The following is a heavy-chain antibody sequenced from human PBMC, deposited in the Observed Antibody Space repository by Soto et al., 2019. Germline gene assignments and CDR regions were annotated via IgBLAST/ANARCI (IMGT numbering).Heavy chain of an antibody. CDR2: SSAEGGLI. J-gene: IGHJ4*02. Sequence: GGSLSLSCAVSDLTFSNHAMSWVRQPQGKGLEWVSGSSAEGGLIYYADSVKGRFNMSRDNSKNTLYLQMSSLRAEDTAVYFCAKRTGTGAAAKNFDFWGQGTLVTVSS. CDR1: DLTFSNHA. CDR3: AKRTGTGAAAKNFDF. D-gene: IGHD6-13*01. V-gene: IGHV3-23*01.